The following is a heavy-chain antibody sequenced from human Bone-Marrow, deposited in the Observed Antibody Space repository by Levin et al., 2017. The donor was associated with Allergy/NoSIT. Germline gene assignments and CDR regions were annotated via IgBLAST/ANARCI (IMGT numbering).Heavy chain of an antibody. Sequence: GGSLRLSCASSGFRFDDYVMHWVRQAPGKGLEWVSSISWNSGSIAYADSVKGRFTITRDNAQRSLYLQMNSLGVEDTALYYCVKGPYGSGSPKFDYWGQGTLVTVSS. D-gene: IGHD3-10*01. CDR2: ISWNSGSI. V-gene: IGHV3-9*01. J-gene: IGHJ4*02. CDR3: VKGPYGSGSPKFDY. CDR1: GFRFDDYV.